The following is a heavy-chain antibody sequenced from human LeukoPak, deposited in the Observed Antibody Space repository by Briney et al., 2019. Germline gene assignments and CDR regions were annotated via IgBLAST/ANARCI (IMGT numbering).Heavy chain of an antibody. D-gene: IGHD6-13*01. V-gene: IGHV1-69*13. Sequence: GASVNVSCKASGGTFSSYAISWVRQAPGQGLEWMGGTIPIFGTANYAQKFQGRVTITADESTSTAYMELSSLRSEDTAVYYCARDLAPLAAAGSPYFDYWGQGTLVTVSS. CDR1: GGTFSSYA. CDR2: TIPIFGTA. J-gene: IGHJ4*02. CDR3: ARDLAPLAAAGSPYFDY.